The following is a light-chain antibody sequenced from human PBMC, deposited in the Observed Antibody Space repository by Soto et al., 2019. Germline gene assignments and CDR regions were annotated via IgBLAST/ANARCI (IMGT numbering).Light chain of an antibody. V-gene: IGKV1-12*01. CDR2: AAS. J-gene: IGKJ2*01. CDR3: QQASSFPHT. CDR1: QPISSW. Sequence: DIQMTQSPSTVSASVGDGVTITCRASQPISSWLAWFWQRPGKAPELLIYAASTLHSGVPSRFSGSGSGTDFALTISGLQPEDFATYYCQQASSFPHTFGQGTRVDIK.